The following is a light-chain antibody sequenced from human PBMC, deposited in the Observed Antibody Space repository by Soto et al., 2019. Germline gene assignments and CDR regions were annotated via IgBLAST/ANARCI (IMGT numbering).Light chain of an antibody. Sequence: DIQMTQSPSTLSASVGDRVTITCRASLSISTWLAWYQQRPGIAPRLLIYQASTLNSGVPSRFSGSGSGTEFTLTISSLEPAVFATYFCQQYFSYTFGQATKLSIK. CDR1: LSISTW. CDR3: QQYFSYT. CDR2: QAS. J-gene: IGKJ2*01. V-gene: IGKV1-5*01.